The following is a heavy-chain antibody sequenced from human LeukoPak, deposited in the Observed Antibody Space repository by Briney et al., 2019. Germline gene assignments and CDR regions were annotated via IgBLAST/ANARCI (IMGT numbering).Heavy chain of an antibody. J-gene: IGHJ4*02. D-gene: IGHD3-16*02. CDR2: IVVGSGNI. CDR3: AADVVSPPATAHY. CDR1: GFTFTSSA. Sequence: SVKVSCKASGFTFTSSAMQWVRQARGQRLEWIGWIVVGSGNINYAQKFQERVTITRDMSTSTAYMELSSLRSEETAVYYCAADVVSPPATAHYWGQGTLVTVSS. V-gene: IGHV1-58*02.